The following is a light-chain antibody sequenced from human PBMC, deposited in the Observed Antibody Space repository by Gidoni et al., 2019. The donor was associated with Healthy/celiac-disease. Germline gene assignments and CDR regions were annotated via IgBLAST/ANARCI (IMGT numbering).Light chain of an antibody. J-gene: IGKJ2*01. CDR1: QSISSY. CDR2: AAS. V-gene: IGKV1-39*01. Sequence: DLHMTPSPSSLSASVGDRVTITCRASQSISSYLNWYQQKPGKAPKLLIYAASSLQSGVPSRFSGSGSGTDFTLTISSLQPEDFATYYCQQSYSTPDTFGQXTKLEIK. CDR3: QQSYSTPDT.